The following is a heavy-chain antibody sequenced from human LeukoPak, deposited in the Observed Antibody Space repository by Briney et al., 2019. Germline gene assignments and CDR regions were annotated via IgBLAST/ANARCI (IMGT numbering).Heavy chain of an antibody. J-gene: IGHJ3*02. V-gene: IGHV4-34*01. CDR3: AREGRATRRAFDI. Sequence: PSETLSLTCAVYGGSFSGYYWSWIRQPPGKGLEWIGEINHSGSTNYNPSLKSRVTISVDTSKNQFSLKLSSVTAPDTAVYYCAREGRATRRAFDIWGQGTMVTVSS. CDR2: INHSGST. D-gene: IGHD1-26*01. CDR1: GGSFSGYY.